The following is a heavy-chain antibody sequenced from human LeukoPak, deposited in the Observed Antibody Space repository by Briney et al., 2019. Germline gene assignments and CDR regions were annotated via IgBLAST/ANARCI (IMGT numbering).Heavy chain of an antibody. V-gene: IGHV1-8*01. D-gene: IGHD3-10*01. J-gene: IGHJ5*02. CDR1: GYTFSSYD. CDR3: ARVGAHYYGSGSFSWFDP. CDR2: MNPNSGNT. Sequence: ASVKVSCKASGYTFSSYDINWVRQATGQGLEWMGWMNPNSGNTGYAQKFQGRVTMTRNTSISTAYMELSSLRSDDTAVYYCARVGAHYYGSGSFSWFDPWGQGTLVTVSS.